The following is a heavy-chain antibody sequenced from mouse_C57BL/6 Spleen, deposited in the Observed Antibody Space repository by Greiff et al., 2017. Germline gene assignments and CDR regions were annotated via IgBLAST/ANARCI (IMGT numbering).Heavy chain of an antibody. J-gene: IGHJ4*01. D-gene: IGHD1-1*01. V-gene: IGHV1-50*01. Sequence: VQLQQPGAELVKPGASVKLSCKASGYTFTSYWMQWVKQRPGQGLEWIGEIDPSDSYTNYNQKFKGKATLTVDTSSSTAYMQLSSLTSEDSAVYYCARSPYGSSHAMDYWGQGTSVTVSS. CDR1: GYTFTSYW. CDR3: ARSPYGSSHAMDY. CDR2: IDPSDSYT.